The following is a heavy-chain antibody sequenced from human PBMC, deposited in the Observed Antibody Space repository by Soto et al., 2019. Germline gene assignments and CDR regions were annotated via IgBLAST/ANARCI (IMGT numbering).Heavy chain of an antibody. CDR3: ARRYSAQDH. CDR2: ISDSSDLT. D-gene: IGHD5-18*01. V-gene: IGHV3-11*05. CDR1: GFTFSDYY. Sequence: QVQLVESGGGLVKPGGSLRLSCAASGFTFSDYYMSWIRQAPGKGLEWLSDISDSSDLTNIADSIKGRFAISRDNAKNSLYLQMNSLRVEDTAVYYCARRYSAQDHWGQGTLVVVSS. J-gene: IGHJ1*01.